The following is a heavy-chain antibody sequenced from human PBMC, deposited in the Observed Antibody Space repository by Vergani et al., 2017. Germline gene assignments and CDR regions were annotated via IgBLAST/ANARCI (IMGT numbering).Heavy chain of an antibody. V-gene: IGHV3-48*01. CDR3: ASTMIPDAFDI. Sequence: EVQLVESGGGLVQPGGSLRLSCAASGFTFSSYSMNWVRQAPGKGLEWVSYISSSSSTIYYADSVKGRFTISRDNAKNSLYLQMNSLRAEDTAVYYCASTMIPDAFDIWGQGTMVTVSS. J-gene: IGHJ3*02. CDR1: GFTFSSYS. CDR2: ISSSSSTI. D-gene: IGHD3-22*01.